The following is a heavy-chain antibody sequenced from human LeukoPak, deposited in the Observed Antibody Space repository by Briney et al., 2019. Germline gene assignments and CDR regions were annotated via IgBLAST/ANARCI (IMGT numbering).Heavy chain of an antibody. J-gene: IGHJ5*02. CDR1: GFTFSSYA. V-gene: IGHV3-23*01. Sequence: GGSLRLSCAASGFTFSSYAMSWVRQAPGKGLEWVSAISGSGGSTYYADSVKGRFTIPRDNSKNTLYLQMNSLRAEDTAVYYCAKDADIVVVPAAILGWFDPWGQGTLVTVSS. D-gene: IGHD2-2*02. CDR3: AKDADIVVVPAAILGWFDP. CDR2: ISGSGGST.